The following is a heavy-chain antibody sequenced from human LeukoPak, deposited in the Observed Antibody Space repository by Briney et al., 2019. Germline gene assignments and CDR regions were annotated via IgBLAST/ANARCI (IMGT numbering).Heavy chain of an antibody. CDR1: GYILTTYG. J-gene: IGHJ4*02. V-gene: IGHV1-18*01. Sequence: ASVKVSCKASGYILTTYGFSWVRQAPGQGLEWMGWISPYDGNTKYAQKFQGRVTLTTDTSTSTASMELRSLRSDDTAVYYCARSVDTAMIFDHWGEGTLSPSPQ. CDR3: ARSVDTAMIFDH. D-gene: IGHD5-18*01. CDR2: ISPYDGNT.